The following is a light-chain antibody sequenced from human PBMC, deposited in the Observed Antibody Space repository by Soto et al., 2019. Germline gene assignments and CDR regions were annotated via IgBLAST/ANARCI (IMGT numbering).Light chain of an antibody. Sequence: IVWTHAPGALSLSPLERASLSFLSSESVGDYLSWYQQKPGQAPRLLIYGASSRATGIPDRFSGSGSGTDFTLTISRLEPEDFAVYFCQQYGSPPTTFGQGTKVDIK. CDR3: QQYGSPPTT. J-gene: IGKJ1*01. V-gene: IGKV3-20*01. CDR2: GAS. CDR1: ESVGDY.